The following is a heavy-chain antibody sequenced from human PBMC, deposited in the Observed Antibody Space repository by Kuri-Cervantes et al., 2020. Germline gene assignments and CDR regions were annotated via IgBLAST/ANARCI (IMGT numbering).Heavy chain of an antibody. V-gene: IGHV4-34*01. CDR1: GGSFSGYY. CDR2: INHSGST. D-gene: IGHD3-10*01. Sequence: ESLKISCAVYGGSFSGYYWSWIRQPPGKGLEWIGEINHSGSTNYNPSLKSRVTISVDTSKNQFSLKLSSVTAADTAVYYCARGDSSAFFDYWGQGTLVTVSS. CDR3: ARGDSSAFFDY. J-gene: IGHJ4*02.